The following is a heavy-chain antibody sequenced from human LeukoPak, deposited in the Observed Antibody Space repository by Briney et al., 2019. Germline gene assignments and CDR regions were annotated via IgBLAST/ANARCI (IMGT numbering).Heavy chain of an antibody. V-gene: IGHV3-11*04. CDR2: ISSSGSFI. J-gene: IGHJ4*02. Sequence: GGSLRLSCAASGFTFSDYYMSWIRQAPGKGLEWVSYISSSGSFIYYADSVKGRFTISRDNAKNSLYLHMNSLRAEDTALYYCAREPYYDSSGYSPDYRGQGTLVTVSS. D-gene: IGHD3-22*01. CDR1: GFTFSDYY. CDR3: AREPYYDSSGYSPDY.